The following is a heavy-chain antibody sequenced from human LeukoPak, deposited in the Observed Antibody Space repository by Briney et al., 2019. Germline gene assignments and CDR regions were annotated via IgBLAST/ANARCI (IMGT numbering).Heavy chain of an antibody. CDR3: ARSDNTYWYYYYSLDV. D-gene: IGHD2-8*02. CDR2: IIPILGIA. CDR1: GGTFSSYA. Sequence: ASVKVSCKASGGTFSSYAISWVRQAPGQGLEWMGRIIPILGIANYAQKFQGRVTITADKSTSTAYMELSSLRSEDTAVYYCARSDNTYWYYYYSLDVWGQGTTVTVSS. V-gene: IGHV1-69*04. J-gene: IGHJ6*02.